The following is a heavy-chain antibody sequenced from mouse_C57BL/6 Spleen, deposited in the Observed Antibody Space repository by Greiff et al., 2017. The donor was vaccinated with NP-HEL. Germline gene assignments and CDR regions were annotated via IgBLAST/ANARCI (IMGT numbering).Heavy chain of an antibody. CDR2: INPSSGYT. CDR1: GYTFTSYW. D-gene: IGHD2-4*01. V-gene: IGHV1-7*01. J-gene: IGHJ4*01. CDR3: ARGDYDGYAMDY. Sequence: QVQLQQSGAELAKPGASVKLSCKASGYTFTSYWMHWVKQRPGQGLEWIGYINPSSGYTKYNQKFKDKAKLTADKSSSTAYMQLSSLTYEDSAVYYCARGDYDGYAMDYWGQGTSVTVSS.